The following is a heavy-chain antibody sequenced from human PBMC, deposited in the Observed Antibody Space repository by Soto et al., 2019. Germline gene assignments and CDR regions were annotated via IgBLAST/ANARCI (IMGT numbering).Heavy chain of an antibody. Sequence: VRLVESGGALVQPGGSLTLSCAASGFTLSSYWMSWVGQAPGKGLEWVANRKQDGSEKYYVDSVKGPFTIARDNAKSSLYLQLRSVRAVDMAVFYCAGDRSSNYDFWSGDHYWGHGTLVIVSS. V-gene: IGHV3-7*03. D-gene: IGHD3-3*01. J-gene: IGHJ4*01. CDR2: RKQDGSEK. CDR3: AGDRSSNYDFWSGDHY. CDR1: GFTLSSYW.